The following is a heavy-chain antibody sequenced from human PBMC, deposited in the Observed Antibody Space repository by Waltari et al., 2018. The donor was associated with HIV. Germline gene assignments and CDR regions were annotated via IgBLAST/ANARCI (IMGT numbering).Heavy chain of an antibody. CDR2: ISSSSSTI. V-gene: IGHV3-48*04. D-gene: IGHD3-10*01. J-gene: IGHJ6*02. CDR3: ARYGYYGMDV. Sequence: EVQLVESGGGLVQPGGSLRLSGAASGFTFSSYSMNWVRQAPGKGLEWVSYISSSSSTIYYADSVKGRFTISRDNAKNSLYLQMNSLRAEDTAVYYCARYGYYGMDVWGQGTTVTVSS. CDR1: GFTFSSYS.